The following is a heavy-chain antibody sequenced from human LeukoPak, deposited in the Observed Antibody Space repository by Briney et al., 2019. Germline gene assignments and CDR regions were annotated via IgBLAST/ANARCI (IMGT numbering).Heavy chain of an antibody. CDR1: GGSISSGDYY. V-gene: IGHV4-30-4*01. D-gene: IGHD3-10*01. J-gene: IGHJ4*02. Sequence: PSQTLSLTCTVSGGSISSGDYYWSWIRQPPGKGLEWIGYIYYSGSTYYNPSLKSRVTISVDTSKNQFSLKLSSVTAADTAVYYCARVDTMVRGVYYFDYWGQGTLVTVSS. CDR2: IYYSGST. CDR3: ARVDTMVRGVYYFDY.